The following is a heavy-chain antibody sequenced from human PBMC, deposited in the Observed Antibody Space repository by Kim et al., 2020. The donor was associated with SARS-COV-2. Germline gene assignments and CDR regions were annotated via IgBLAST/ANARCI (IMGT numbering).Heavy chain of an antibody. D-gene: IGHD2-15*01. V-gene: IGHV1-18*01. CDR3: ARWSGSVGVPRGAFDI. Sequence: KLQGRVTMTTDTSTSTAYMELRSLRSDDTAVYYCARWSGSVGVPRGAFDIWGQGTMVTVSS. J-gene: IGHJ3*02.